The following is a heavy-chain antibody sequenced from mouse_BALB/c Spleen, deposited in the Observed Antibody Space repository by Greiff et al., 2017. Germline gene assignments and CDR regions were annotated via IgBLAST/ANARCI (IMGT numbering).Heavy chain of an antibody. V-gene: IGHV5-15*02. Sequence: EVQLVESGGGLVQPGGSRKLSCAASGFTFSDYGMAWVRQAPGKGPEWVGIISNLAYSIYYADTVTGRCTISRENAKNTLYLEMSMLRSEDTAMYYGARYYYGSTGGFDYWGQGTTVTVSS. J-gene: IGHJ2*01. CDR2: ISNLAYSI. CDR3: ARYYYGSTGGFDY. D-gene: IGHD1-1*01. CDR1: GFTFSDYG.